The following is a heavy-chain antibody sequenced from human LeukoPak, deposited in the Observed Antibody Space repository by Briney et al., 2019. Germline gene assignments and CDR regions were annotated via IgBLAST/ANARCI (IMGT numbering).Heavy chain of an antibody. D-gene: IGHD2-2*02. Sequence: PGGPLRLSCAASGFTFSSYAMHWVRRAPGKGLEWVAVISYDGSNKYYADSVKGRFTISRDNSKNTLYLQMNSLRAEDTAVYYCARDLEGYCSSTSCYNPLFDYWGQGTLVTVSS. V-gene: IGHV3-30*04. J-gene: IGHJ4*02. CDR1: GFTFSSYA. CDR2: ISYDGSNK. CDR3: ARDLEGYCSSTSCYNPLFDY.